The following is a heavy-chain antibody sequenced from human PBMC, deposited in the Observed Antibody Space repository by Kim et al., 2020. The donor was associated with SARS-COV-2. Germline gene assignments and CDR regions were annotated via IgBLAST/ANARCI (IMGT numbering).Heavy chain of an antibody. J-gene: IGHJ4*02. Sequence: GDITNYPDSVKGRFTISRDNSKNTLYLQMNSLSAEDAAVYYCAKMQGYFDYWGQGTLVTVSS. CDR3: AKMQGYFDY. V-gene: IGHV3-23*01. CDR2: GDIT.